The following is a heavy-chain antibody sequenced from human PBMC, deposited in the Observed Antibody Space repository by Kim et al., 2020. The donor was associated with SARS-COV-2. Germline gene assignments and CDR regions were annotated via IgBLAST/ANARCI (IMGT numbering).Heavy chain of an antibody. Sequence: YSNPSLKSRVTISVDTSKNQFSLKLSSVTAADTAVYYCAREPGRVTAFDIWGQGTMVTVSS. J-gene: IGHJ3*02. D-gene: IGHD3-10*01. V-gene: IGHV4-31*02. CDR3: AREPGRVTAFDI.